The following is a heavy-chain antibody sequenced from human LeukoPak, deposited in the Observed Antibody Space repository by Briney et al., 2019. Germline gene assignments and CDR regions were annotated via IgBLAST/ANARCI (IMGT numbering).Heavy chain of an antibody. V-gene: IGHV3-23*01. CDR3: ARSQSGVFDV. CDR2: ISGSGGST. Sequence: GGPLRLSCAASGFTFSSYAMSWVRQAPGKGLEWVSAISGSGGSTYYADSVKGRFTISRDNSRNTLYLQMNSLRAEDTALYYCARSQSGVFDVWGQGTMVTVSS. J-gene: IGHJ3*01. CDR1: GFTFSSYA. D-gene: IGHD2-8*01.